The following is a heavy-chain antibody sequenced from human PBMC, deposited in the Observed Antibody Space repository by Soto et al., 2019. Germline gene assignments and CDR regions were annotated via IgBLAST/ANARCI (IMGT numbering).Heavy chain of an antibody. CDR2: IYHSGST. CDR1: GYSISSGYY. D-gene: IGHD3-3*01. Sequence: PSETLSLTCAVSGYSISSGYYWGWIRQPPGKGLEWIGSIYHSGSTYYNPSLKSRVTISVDTSKNQFSLKLSSVTAADTAVCYCARFHDDFWSGHDERWFVHGDQGTLVTVSS. CDR3: ARFHDDFWSGHDERWFVH. J-gene: IGHJ5*02. V-gene: IGHV4-38-2*01.